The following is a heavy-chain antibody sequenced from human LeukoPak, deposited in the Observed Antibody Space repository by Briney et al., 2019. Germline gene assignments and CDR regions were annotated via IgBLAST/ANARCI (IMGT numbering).Heavy chain of an antibody. Sequence: GGSLRLSCAASGFTFTSYTMNWVRQAPGKGLEWVGRIKSKTDGGTPDYAAPVKGRFTISRDDSKHTLYLQMNSLKTEDTAVYYCAAGVYGSYGSWGQGTLVTVSS. V-gene: IGHV3-15*01. CDR2: IKSKTDGGTP. CDR1: GFTFTSYT. D-gene: IGHD3-10*01. CDR3: AAGVYGSYGS. J-gene: IGHJ4*02.